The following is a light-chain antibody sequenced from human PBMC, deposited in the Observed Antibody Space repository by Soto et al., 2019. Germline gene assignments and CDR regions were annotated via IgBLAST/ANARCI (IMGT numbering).Light chain of an antibody. Sequence: QSALIQAASVSGSPGQSITISCTGTSSDVGGYNYVSWYQQHPGKAPKLMIYDVSNRPSGVSNRFSGSKSGNTASLTISGLQAEDEADYYCSSYTSSSTLGVFGGGTKLT. CDR2: DVS. CDR1: SSDVGGYNY. CDR3: SSYTSSSTLGV. V-gene: IGLV2-14*01. J-gene: IGLJ2*01.